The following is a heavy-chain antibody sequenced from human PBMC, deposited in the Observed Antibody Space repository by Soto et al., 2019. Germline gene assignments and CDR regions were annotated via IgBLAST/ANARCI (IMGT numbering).Heavy chain of an antibody. CDR3: AKSEPYGSGSYYFDY. J-gene: IGHJ4*02. CDR1: EFTFSDFG. D-gene: IGHD1-26*01. Sequence: GGSLRLSCIASEFTFSDFGMSWVRQAPGKGLEWVSGLNGGGANTYYTDSVKGRFTISRDNSKNTLYLQMNSLRAEDTAIYYCAKSEPYGSGSYYFDYWGQGTLVTVSS. V-gene: IGHV3-23*01. CDR2: LNGGGANT.